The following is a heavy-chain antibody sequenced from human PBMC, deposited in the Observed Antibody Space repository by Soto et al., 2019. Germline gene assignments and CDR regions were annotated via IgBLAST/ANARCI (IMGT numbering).Heavy chain of an antibody. D-gene: IGHD3-9*01. CDR3: ARHDTYYDIFTGYYGGSFDY. J-gene: IGHJ4*02. CDR2: IYYSGST. V-gene: IGHV4-59*08. Sequence: QVQLQESGPGLVKPSETLSLTCTVSGGSISSYYWSWIRQPPGKGLEWIGYIYYSGSTNYNPSLKSRVTLSVDTSKNQFSLKLSSVTAADTAVYYCARHDTYYDIFTGYYGGSFDYWGQGTLVTVSS. CDR1: GGSISSYY.